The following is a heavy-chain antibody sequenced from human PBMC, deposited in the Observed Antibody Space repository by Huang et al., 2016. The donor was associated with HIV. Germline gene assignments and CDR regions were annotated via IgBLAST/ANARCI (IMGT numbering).Heavy chain of an antibody. CDR2: ISAYNGNT. D-gene: IGHD1-1*01. CDR3: ARDHWYPLQNWFDL. J-gene: IGHJ5*02. Sequence: QVELVQSGAEVKRPGASVRVSCKASGYIFTKYGINWVRQAPGQGLEWMGWISAYNGNTNYAEKMQGRGTLTGDTSTTTAYMELRDVTSADTAVYYCARDHWYPLQNWFDLWGQGTLVTVSS. CDR1: GYIFTKYG. V-gene: IGHV1-18*04.